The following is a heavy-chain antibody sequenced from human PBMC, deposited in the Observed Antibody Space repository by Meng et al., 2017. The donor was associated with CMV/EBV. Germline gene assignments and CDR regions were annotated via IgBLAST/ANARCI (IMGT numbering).Heavy chain of an antibody. V-gene: IGHV1-2*02. CDR1: GYTFTGYY. CDR2: INPNSGGT. CDR3: ARKASRITIFGVVYYFYY. Sequence: ASVKVSCKASGYTFTGYYMHWVRQAPGQGLEWMGWINPNSGGTNYAQKFQGRVTMTRDTSISTAYMELSRMRSDDTDVYYCARKASRITIFGVVYYFYYWGQGTLVTVSS. J-gene: IGHJ4*02. D-gene: IGHD3-3*01.